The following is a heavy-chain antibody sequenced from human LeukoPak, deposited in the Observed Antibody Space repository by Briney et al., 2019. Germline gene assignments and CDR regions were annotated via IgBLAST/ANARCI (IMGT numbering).Heavy chain of an antibody. CDR2: SYHRGST. D-gene: IGHD6-19*01. CDR1: GDSISGSNW. Sequence: PSETLSLTCAVSGDSISGSNWWRWVRQPPGKGLEWIGESYHRGSTNYNPSLKNRGTISVDKAKDQVSLKLSSVTAADTAVYHCARAPPYGSGWSKGVFDYWGQGPLVTVSS. V-gene: IGHV4-4*02. CDR3: ARAPPYGSGWSKGVFDY. J-gene: IGHJ4*02.